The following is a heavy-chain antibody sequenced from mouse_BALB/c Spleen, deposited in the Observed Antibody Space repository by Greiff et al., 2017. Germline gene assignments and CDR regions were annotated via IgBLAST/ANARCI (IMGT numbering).Heavy chain of an antibody. CDR1: GYTFTDYN. V-gene: IGHV1S29*02. CDR2: IYPYNGGT. J-gene: IGHJ4*01. CDR3: ARGVIYYAMDY. D-gene: IGHD2-13*01. Sequence: EVQLQQSGPELVKPGASVKISCKASGYTFTDYNMHWVKQSHGMSLEWIGYIYPYNGGTGYNQKFKSKATLTVDNSSSTAYMELRSLTSEDSAVYYCARGVIYYAMDYWGQGTSVTVSS.